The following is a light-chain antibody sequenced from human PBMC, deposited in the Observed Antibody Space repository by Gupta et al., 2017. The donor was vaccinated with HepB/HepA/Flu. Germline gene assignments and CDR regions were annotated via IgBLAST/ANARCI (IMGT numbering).Light chain of an antibody. CDR1: SGHSSYA. V-gene: IGLV4-69*01. Sequence: TLSSGHSSYAIAWHQQQPEKGPRYLMQLNSDGSHSKGDGIPDRFSGSSAAAERYLTISSLQSDDDADYYCQTWGNGILRVFGGGTKLTVL. J-gene: IGLJ2*01. CDR3: QTWGNGILRV. CDR2: LNSDGSH.